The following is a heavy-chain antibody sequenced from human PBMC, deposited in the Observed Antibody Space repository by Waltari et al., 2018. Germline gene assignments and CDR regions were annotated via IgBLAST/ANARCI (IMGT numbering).Heavy chain of an antibody. D-gene: IGHD3-3*01. CDR3: AREGDFWSGYYPRYYYYYGMDV. CDR2: INHSGST. CDR1: GGSFGGSY. J-gene: IGHJ6*02. Sequence: VQLQQWGAGLLKPSETLSSTCAVYGGSFGGSYWGWIRQPPGKGLEWIGEINHSGSTNYNPSLKSRVTISVDTSKNQFSLKLSSVTAADTAVYYCAREGDFWSGYYPRYYYYYGMDVWGQGTTVTVSS. V-gene: IGHV4-34*01.